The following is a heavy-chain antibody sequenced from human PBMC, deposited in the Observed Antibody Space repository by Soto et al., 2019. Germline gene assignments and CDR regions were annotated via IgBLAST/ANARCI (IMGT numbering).Heavy chain of an antibody. D-gene: IGHD3-10*01. CDR3: ARMVRGSNIDYYYYMDV. CDR1: GYTFTSHG. J-gene: IGHJ6*03. Sequence: QVQLVQSGAEVKKPGASVKVSCKASGYTFTSHGISWVRQAPGQGLEWMAWITPSNGDTNYAQKHLGRVTVTTDTSTSTAYMELSSLRSEDTAVYFCARMVRGSNIDYYYYMDVWGKGTTVTVSS. CDR2: ITPSNGDT. V-gene: IGHV1-18*01.